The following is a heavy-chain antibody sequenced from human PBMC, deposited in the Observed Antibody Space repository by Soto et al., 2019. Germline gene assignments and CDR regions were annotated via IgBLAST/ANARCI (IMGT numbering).Heavy chain of an antibody. Sequence: QVQLQESGPGLVKPSQTLSLACTVSGDSISVGYYWIWIRQHPGKGLEWIGYVSPSVTTYYNQSPKSRVTISTDTSKNQFSLEVSSVTAADAGVYYCARDRGSYGMDVWGQGTAVTVSS. CDR1: GDSISVGYY. J-gene: IGHJ6*02. CDR3: ARDRGSYGMDV. V-gene: IGHV4-31*03. CDR2: VSPSVTT.